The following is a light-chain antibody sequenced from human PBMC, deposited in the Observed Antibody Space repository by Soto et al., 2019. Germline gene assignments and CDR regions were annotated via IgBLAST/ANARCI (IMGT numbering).Light chain of an antibody. J-gene: IGKJ2*01. CDR1: QSVSNS. CDR2: GIS. CDR3: QQGSDWPPTYT. V-gene: IGKV3-11*01. Sequence: EMVLTQSPATLSLSPGERVTLSCRASQSVSNSLVWYQQKAGQAPRLLLYGISSRATGVPARFSGSGSGTDFTLSISSLEPEDFAIYYCQQGSDWPPTYTFGQGTKLEIK.